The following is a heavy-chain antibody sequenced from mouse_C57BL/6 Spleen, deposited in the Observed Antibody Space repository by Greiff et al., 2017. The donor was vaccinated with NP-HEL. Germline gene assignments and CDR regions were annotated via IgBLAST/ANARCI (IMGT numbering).Heavy chain of an antibody. CDR3: ARGGLTTDYFDY. V-gene: IGHV1-55*01. Sequence: VQLQQPGAELVKPGASVKMSCKASGYTFTSYWITWVKQRPGQGLEWIGDIYPGSGSTNYNEKFKSKATLTVDTSSSTAYMQLSSLTSEDSAVYYCARGGLTTDYFDYWGQGTTLTVSS. J-gene: IGHJ2*01. CDR2: IYPGSGST. D-gene: IGHD1-1*01. CDR1: GYTFTSYW.